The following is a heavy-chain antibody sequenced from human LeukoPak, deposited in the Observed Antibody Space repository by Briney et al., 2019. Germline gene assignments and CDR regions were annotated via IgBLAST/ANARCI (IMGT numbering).Heavy chain of an antibody. J-gene: IGHJ4*02. CDR2: IYHSGST. D-gene: IGHD6-19*01. V-gene: IGHV4-4*02. Sequence: SETLSLTCAVSGGSISSSNWWSWVRQPPGKGLEWIGEIYHSGSTNYNPSLKSQVTISVDKSKNQFSLKLSSVTAADTAVYYCARVRIAVDEVYFDYWGQGTLVTVSS. CDR1: GGSISSSNW. CDR3: ARVRIAVDEVYFDY.